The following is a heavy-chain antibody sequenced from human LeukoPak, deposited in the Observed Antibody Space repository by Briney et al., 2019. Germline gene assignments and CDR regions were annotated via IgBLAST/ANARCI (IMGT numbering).Heavy chain of an antibody. V-gene: IGHV1-18*01. Sequence: ASVKVSCKASGYTFTSYGISWVRQAPGQGLEWMGWISAYNGNTNYAQKLQGRVTMTTDTSTSTAYMELRSLRSDDTAVYYCARPKQGSSAPRSWFDPWGQGTLVTVSS. CDR1: GYTFTSYG. CDR3: ARPKQGSSAPRSWFDP. J-gene: IGHJ5*02. CDR2: ISAYNGNT. D-gene: IGHD2-2*01.